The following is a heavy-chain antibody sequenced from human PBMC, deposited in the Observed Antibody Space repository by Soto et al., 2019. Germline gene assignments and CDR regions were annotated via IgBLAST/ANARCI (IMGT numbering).Heavy chain of an antibody. Sequence: GGSLRLSCAASGFTFSSYLMHWVRQAPGKGLVWVSRINSDGSSTSYADSVKGRFTISRDNSKSTLFLQMNSLRAEDTAVYYCARVGVCSGGSCYSRDYYGMDVWGQGTTVTVSS. J-gene: IGHJ6*02. V-gene: IGHV3-74*01. CDR1: GFTFSSYL. D-gene: IGHD2-15*01. CDR2: INSDGSST. CDR3: ARVGVCSGGSCYSRDYYGMDV.